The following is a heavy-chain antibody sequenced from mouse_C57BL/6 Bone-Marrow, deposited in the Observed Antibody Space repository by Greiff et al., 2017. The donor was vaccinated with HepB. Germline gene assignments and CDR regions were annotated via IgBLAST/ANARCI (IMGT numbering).Heavy chain of an antibody. V-gene: IGHV7-3*01. CDR1: GFTFTDHY. Sequence: EVNVVESGGGLVQPGGSLSLSCAASGFTFTDHYMSWVRQPPGKALEWLGFIRNKANGYTTEYSASVKGRFTISRDNSQSILYLQMNALSAEDSATYYCASFITTPGFAYWGQGTLVTVSA. J-gene: IGHJ3*01. D-gene: IGHD1-1*01. CDR3: ASFITTPGFAY. CDR2: IRNKANGYTT.